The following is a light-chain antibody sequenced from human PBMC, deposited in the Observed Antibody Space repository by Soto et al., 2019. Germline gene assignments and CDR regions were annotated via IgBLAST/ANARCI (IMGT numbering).Light chain of an antibody. V-gene: IGLV1-40*01. Sequence: QSVLTQPPSVSGAPGQRVTISCTGSCSNIGAGYDVHWYQQLPGTAPKLLIYGNSNRPSGVPDRFSGSKSGTSASLAITGLQAEDEADYYCQSYDSSDVVFGGGTKLTVL. CDR3: QSYDSSDVV. CDR2: GNS. CDR1: CSNIGAGYD. J-gene: IGLJ2*01.